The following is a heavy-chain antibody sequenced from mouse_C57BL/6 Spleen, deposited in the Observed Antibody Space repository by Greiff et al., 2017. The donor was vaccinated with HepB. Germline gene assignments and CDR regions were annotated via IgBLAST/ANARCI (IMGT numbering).Heavy chain of an antibody. V-gene: IGHV5-4*01. Sequence: EVKLMESGGGLVKPGGSLKLSCAATGFTFSSYAMSWVRQTPEKRLEWVATSSDGGSYTYYPDNVKGRFTISRDNAKNNLYLQMSHLKSEDTAMYYCAREKRLRLNSFDYWGQGTTLTVSS. CDR1: GFTFSSYA. CDR3: AREKRLRLNSFDY. D-gene: IGHD2-4*01. CDR2: SSDGGSYT. J-gene: IGHJ2*01.